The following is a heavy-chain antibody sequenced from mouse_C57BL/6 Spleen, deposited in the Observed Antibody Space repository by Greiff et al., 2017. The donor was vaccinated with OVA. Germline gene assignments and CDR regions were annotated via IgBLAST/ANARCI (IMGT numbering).Heavy chain of an antibody. V-gene: IGHV5-17*01. Sequence: EVQLVESGGGLVKPGGSLKLSCAASGFTFSDYGMHWVRQAPEKGLEWVAYISSGSSTIYYADTVKGRFTISSDNAKNTLFLQMTSLRSEDTARYYCARPGGGDYCDYWGQGTTLTVSS. CDR2: ISSGSSTI. CDR3: ARPGGGDYCDY. J-gene: IGHJ2*01. D-gene: IGHD4-1*01. CDR1: GFTFSDYG.